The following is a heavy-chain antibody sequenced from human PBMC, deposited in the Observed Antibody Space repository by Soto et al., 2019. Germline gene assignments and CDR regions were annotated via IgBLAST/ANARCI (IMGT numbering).Heavy chain of an antibody. J-gene: IGHJ4*02. CDR1: GFTFSSNW. V-gene: IGHV3-74*01. Sequence: SVGSLRLSCAASGFTFSSNWMHWVRRVPGRGLVWVSRINADGSETNYEDSVEGRFTISRDNPKNTLYLQMNSLRAEDTAVYYCARDGEGFWGQGTLVTVSS. CDR3: ARDGEGF. D-gene: IGHD2-21*01. CDR2: INADGSET.